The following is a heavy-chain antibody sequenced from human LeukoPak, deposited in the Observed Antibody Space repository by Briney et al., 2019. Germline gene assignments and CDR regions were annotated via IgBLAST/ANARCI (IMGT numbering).Heavy chain of an antibody. D-gene: IGHD5-18*01. Sequence: ASVKVSCKASGYSFNRYGISWVRQAPGQGLEWMGWISGYNGNTNQAQKLQGRVSMATDTSTSTAYMELRSLRSDDTAVYYCARDYGYGVTVMISDDYWGQGTLVTVSS. V-gene: IGHV1-18*01. CDR3: ARDYGYGVTVMISDDY. J-gene: IGHJ4*02. CDR1: GYSFNRYG. CDR2: ISGYNGNT.